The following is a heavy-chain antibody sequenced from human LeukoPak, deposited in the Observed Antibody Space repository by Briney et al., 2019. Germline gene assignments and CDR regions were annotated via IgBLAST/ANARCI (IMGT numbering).Heavy chain of an antibody. CDR1: GFTFSSYA. D-gene: IGHD3-10*01. CDR3: ARLAMVRGVIRSYYYYYMDV. CDR2: ISYDGSNK. V-gene: IGHV3-30*04. Sequence: GGSLRLSCAASGFTFSSYAMHWVRQAPGKGLEWVAVISYDGSNKYYADSVKGRFTISRDNSKNTLYLQMNSLRAEDTAVYYCARLAMVRGVIRSYYYYYMDVWGKGTTVTVSS. J-gene: IGHJ6*03.